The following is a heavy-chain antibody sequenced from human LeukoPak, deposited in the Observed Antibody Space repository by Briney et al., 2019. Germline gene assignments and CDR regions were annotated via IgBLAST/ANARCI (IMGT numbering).Heavy chain of an antibody. CDR1: GXSFSGYY. V-gene: IGHV4-34*01. Sequence: KPSETLSLTCAVYGXSFSGYYWSWIRQPPGKGLEWIGEINHSGSTNYNPSLKSRVTISVDTSKNQFSLKLSSVTAADTAVYYCARGPTYYYDSSGYSFFFQHWGQGTLVTVSS. D-gene: IGHD3-22*01. CDR3: ARGPTYYYDSSGYSFFFQH. J-gene: IGHJ1*01. CDR2: INHSGST.